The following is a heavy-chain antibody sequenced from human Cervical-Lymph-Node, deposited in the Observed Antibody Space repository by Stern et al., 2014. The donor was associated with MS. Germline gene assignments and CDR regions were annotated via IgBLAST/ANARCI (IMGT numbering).Heavy chain of an antibody. CDR3: ARVGTALWSAYYADN. D-gene: IGHD3-3*01. V-gene: IGHV4-59*01. J-gene: IGHJ4*02. CDR1: GGSITSDY. Sequence: QVQLQESGPGLVKPSETLSLTCTVSGGSITSDYWSWIRQPPGKGLEWIGYISYSGYTYSNPSLKSRVTISVDTSKNRFSLKLSSVTAADTAVYYCARVGTALWSAYYADNWGQGTLVTVSS. CDR2: ISYSGYT.